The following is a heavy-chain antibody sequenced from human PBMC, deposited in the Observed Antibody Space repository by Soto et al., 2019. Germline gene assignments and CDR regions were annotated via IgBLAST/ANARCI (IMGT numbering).Heavy chain of an antibody. CDR1: GGSISSGGYY. CDR2: IYYSGST. V-gene: IGHV4-31*03. J-gene: IGHJ3*02. CDR3: AREGIVDTAIALLPDAFDI. Sequence: QVQLQESGPGLVKPSQTLSLTCTVSGGSISSGGYYWSWIRQHPGKGLEWIGYIYYSGSTYYNPSLTSRVTISVDTSKNQFSLKLSSVTAADTAVYYCAREGIVDTAIALLPDAFDIWGQGTMVTVSS. D-gene: IGHD5-18*01.